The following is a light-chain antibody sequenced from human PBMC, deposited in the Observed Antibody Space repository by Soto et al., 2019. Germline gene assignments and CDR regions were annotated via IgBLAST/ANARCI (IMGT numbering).Light chain of an antibody. Sequence: DIQMTQSPSTLSASVGDRVTITCRASQSISSWLAWFQQKPGKAPKLLIYDASSLESGVPSRFSGSGSGTEFTLTISSLQPDDFATYHCQHYNSYLWTFGQGTNVEIK. CDR3: QHYNSYLWT. J-gene: IGKJ1*01. CDR2: DAS. CDR1: QSISSW. V-gene: IGKV1-5*01.